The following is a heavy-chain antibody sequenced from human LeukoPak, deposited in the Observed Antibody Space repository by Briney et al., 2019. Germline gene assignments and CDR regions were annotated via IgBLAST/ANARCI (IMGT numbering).Heavy chain of an antibody. J-gene: IGHJ4*02. CDR2: IYSSGST. CDR3: ARSTYYYGSGSYYPFDC. Sequence: SETLSLTCTVSGGSISSGSYYWSWIRQPAGKGLEWIGRIYSSGSTNYNSSLKSRVTISVDTSKNQFSLKLSSVTAADMAVYYCARSTYYYGSGSYYPFDCWGQGTLVTVSS. CDR1: GGSISSGSYY. D-gene: IGHD3-10*01. V-gene: IGHV4-61*02.